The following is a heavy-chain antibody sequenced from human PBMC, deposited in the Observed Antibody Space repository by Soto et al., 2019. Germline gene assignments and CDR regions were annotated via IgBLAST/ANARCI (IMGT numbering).Heavy chain of an antibody. D-gene: IGHD5-12*01. CDR3: ARDDKGWLQSVYFDY. V-gene: IGHV1-18*04. J-gene: IGHJ4*02. CDR1: GYTFTSYG. CDR2: ISAYNGNT. Sequence: QVKLVQSGAEVKKPGASVKVSCKASGYTFTSYGISWVRQAPGQGLEWMGWISAYNGNTNYAQKLQGRVTMTTDTSTSTAYMELRSLRSDDTAVYYCARDDKGWLQSVYFDYWGQGTLVTVSS.